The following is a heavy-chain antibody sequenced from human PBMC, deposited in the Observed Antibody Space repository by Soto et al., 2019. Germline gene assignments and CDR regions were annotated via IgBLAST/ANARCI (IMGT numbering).Heavy chain of an antibody. D-gene: IGHD6-13*01. CDR3: ARVYSSSWPLERFDP. V-gene: IGHV1-69*06. Sequence: QVQLVQSGAEVKKPGSSVKVSCKASGGTFSSYAISWVRQAPGQRLEWMGGNIPICGTATYVQKCQGRVTITAGKSTSTAYMELSSLKSEDTAVYYCARVYSSSWPLERFDPWGQGTLVTVSS. CDR1: GGTFSSYA. J-gene: IGHJ5*02. CDR2: NIPICGTA.